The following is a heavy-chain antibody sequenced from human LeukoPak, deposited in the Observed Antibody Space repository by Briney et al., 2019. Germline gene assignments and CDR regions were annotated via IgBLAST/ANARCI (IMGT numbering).Heavy chain of an antibody. Sequence: GGSLRLSCAASGFTFSSYSMNWVRKAPGKGLEWVSSISSSSSYIYYADSVKGRFTISRDNAKNSLYLQMNSLRAEDTAVYYCASRSSRGWFDPWGQGTLVTVSS. J-gene: IGHJ5*02. CDR3: ASRSSRGWFDP. D-gene: IGHD6-6*01. CDR1: GFTFSSYS. V-gene: IGHV3-21*01. CDR2: ISSSSSYI.